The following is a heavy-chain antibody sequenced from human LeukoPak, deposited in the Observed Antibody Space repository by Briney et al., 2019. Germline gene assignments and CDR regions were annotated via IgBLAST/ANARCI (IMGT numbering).Heavy chain of an antibody. D-gene: IGHD1-26*01. Sequence: GGSLRLSCAASGFSFSTHSMNWVRQAPGKGLEWISFINLDGTDIHYGESVKGRFTISRDNAKNSLYLQMHTLRAEDTAVYYCAGDGVGVLPGDAFDIWSQGTMVTVSS. CDR3: AGDGVGVLPGDAFDI. V-gene: IGHV3-21*05. CDR2: INLDGTDI. CDR1: GFSFSTHS. J-gene: IGHJ3*02.